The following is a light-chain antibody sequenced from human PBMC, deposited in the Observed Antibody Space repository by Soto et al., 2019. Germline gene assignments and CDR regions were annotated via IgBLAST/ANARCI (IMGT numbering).Light chain of an antibody. CDR3: QQHGGSPIT. Sequence: EIVLTQSPATLSLSPGERATLSCRASQSVNNYLHWYQQKPGQAPRLLIFDASSRATGIPDRFSGSGSGTDFTLTISRLEPEDFAVYYCQQHGGSPITFGQGTRLEI. CDR1: QSVNNY. V-gene: IGKV3-20*01. CDR2: DAS. J-gene: IGKJ5*01.